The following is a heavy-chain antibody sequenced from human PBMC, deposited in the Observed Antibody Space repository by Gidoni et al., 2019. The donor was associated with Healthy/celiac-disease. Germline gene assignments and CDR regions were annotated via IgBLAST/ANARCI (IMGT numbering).Heavy chain of an antibody. V-gene: IGHV3-23*01. D-gene: IGHD4-17*01. Sequence: EVQLLESGGGLVQPGGSLRLLCAASGSTFSSYAMSWVRQAPGKGLVGVSAISGSVGSTYYADSVKGRFTISRDNSKNTLYLQMNSLRAEDTAVYYCAKEGGLGGDYVPTYYYGMDVWGQGTTVTVSS. CDR2: ISGSVGST. J-gene: IGHJ6*02. CDR1: GSTFSSYA. CDR3: AKEGGLGGDYVPTYYYGMDV.